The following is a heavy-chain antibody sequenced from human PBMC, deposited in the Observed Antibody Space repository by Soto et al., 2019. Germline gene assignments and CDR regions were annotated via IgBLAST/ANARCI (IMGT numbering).Heavy chain of an antibody. D-gene: IGHD3-22*01. J-gene: IGHJ3*02. Sequence: GGSLRLSCAASGFTFADAWMSWVRQAPGRGLEWVGRIKREAYGGTTEYAASVKGRFTISRDDSKSIAYLQMNSLKTEDTAVYYCTRGRYYDSSGYDDAFDIWGQGTMVTVSS. CDR2: IKREAYGGTT. CDR1: GFTFADAW. CDR3: TRGRYYDSSGYDDAFDI. V-gene: IGHV3-15*01.